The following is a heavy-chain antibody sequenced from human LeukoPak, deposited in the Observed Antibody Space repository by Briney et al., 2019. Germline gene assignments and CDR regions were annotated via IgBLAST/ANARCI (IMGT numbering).Heavy chain of an antibody. V-gene: IGHV1-18*01. J-gene: IGHJ4*02. CDR1: GYTFTSYG. CDR2: ISAYNGNT. Sequence: ASVKVSCTASGYTFTSYGISWVRQAPGQGLEWMGWISAYNGNTNYAQKLQGRVTVTTDTSTSTAYMELRSLRSDDTAVYYCARSSTAMAVPNFDYWGQGTLVTVSS. CDR3: ARSSTAMAVPNFDY. D-gene: IGHD5-18*01.